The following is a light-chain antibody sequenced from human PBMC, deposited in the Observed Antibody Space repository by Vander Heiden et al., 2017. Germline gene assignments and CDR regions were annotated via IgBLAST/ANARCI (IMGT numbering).Light chain of an antibody. J-gene: IGLJ2*01. V-gene: IGLV3-1*01. CDR3: QAGDSSTVV. Sequence: SYELPQPPSVSVSPGQTASITCSGDRLGANSACWCQQQPAQSLVLVIYKDSKRTAVIAERFSGSNSGNTATLTISGTQAMDEADYYCQAGDSSTVVFGGGTKLTVL. CDR1: RLGANS. CDR2: KDS.